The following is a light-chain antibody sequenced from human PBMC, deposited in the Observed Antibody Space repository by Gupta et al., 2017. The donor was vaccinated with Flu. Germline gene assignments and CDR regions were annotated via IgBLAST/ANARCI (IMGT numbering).Light chain of an antibody. V-gene: IGKV3-20*01. CDR2: GTY. Sequence: TPGTLSLSPGERPTRSCKASQSISGNYLDWDQQRAGQAPRLLMYGTYNRGSGVQGRFSGSGAGPDFTLTSSGLENEDFDGYVFQQYGNWTFGQGTKVEIK. CDR1: QSISGNY. CDR3: QQYGNWT. J-gene: IGKJ1*01.